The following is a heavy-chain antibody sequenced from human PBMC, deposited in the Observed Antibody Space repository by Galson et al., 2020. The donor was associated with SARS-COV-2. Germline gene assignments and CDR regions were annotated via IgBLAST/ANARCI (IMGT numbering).Heavy chain of an antibody. V-gene: IGHV3-74*01. CDR1: GLTFSSYW. Sequence: GGSLRLSCAASGLTFSSYWMPWVRQAPGKGLVWVSRIYSEGSSTSYADSVKGRFTISGDNAKNTLYLQMNSLRAEDTAVYYCARGDMGNDYYDYWGQGTLVTVSS. D-gene: IGHD7-27*01. CDR3: ARGDMGNDYYDY. J-gene: IGHJ4*02. CDR2: IYSEGSST.